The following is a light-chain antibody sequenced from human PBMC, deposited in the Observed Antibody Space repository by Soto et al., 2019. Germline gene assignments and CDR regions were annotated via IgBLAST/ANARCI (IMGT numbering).Light chain of an antibody. Sequence: DIQMTQSPSTLSASVGDRXTITCRASQSISSWLAWYQQKPGKAPKLLIYEASSLKSGVPSRFSGSGSATEFTLTISSLQPDDFATYYCEDYSSSSGLTFGGGTKVDIK. J-gene: IGKJ4*01. CDR1: QSISSW. V-gene: IGKV1-5*03. CDR3: EDYSSSSGLT. CDR2: EAS.